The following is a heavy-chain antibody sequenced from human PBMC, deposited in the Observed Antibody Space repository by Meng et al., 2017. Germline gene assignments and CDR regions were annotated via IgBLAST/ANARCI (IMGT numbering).Heavy chain of an antibody. CDR1: GGTFSSYA. CDR2: IIPIFATA. D-gene: IGHD2-15*01. V-gene: IGHV1-69*01. CDR3: AKEVDNWFDP. J-gene: IGHJ5*02. Sequence: VQLVQPWGEVKKPGSSVQVSCKASGGTFSSYAISWVRHAPGQGLEWMGGIIPIFATANYAQKFQGRVTITADESTSTAYRELSSLRSEDTAVYYCAKEVDNWFDPWGQGTLVTVSS.